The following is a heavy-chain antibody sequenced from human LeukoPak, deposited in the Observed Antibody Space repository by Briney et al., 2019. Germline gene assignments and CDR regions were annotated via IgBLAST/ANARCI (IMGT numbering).Heavy chain of an antibody. Sequence: PGRSLRLSCAASRFTFSNYGMHWVRQAPGKGLEWVAVISYDGSNKYYADSVKGRFTISRDNSKNTLYLQMNSLRAEDTALYYCAKDVIAAADTEGFDYGGQGTLVTVST. CDR2: ISYDGSNK. J-gene: IGHJ4*02. CDR1: RFTFSNYG. V-gene: IGHV3-30*18. CDR3: AKDVIAAADTEGFDY. D-gene: IGHD6-13*01.